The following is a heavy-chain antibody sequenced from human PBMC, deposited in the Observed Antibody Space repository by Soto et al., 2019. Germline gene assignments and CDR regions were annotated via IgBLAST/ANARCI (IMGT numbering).Heavy chain of an antibody. J-gene: IGHJ5*02. V-gene: IGHV4-59*08. Sequence: PSETLSLTCTVSGGSIRNDYWTWIRQPPGKGLEWIGYINYSGSTNYNPSLKSRVTISVDTSKNQFSLKLSSVTAADTAVYYCARHPSDFWFDPWGQGTLVTVSS. CDR2: INYSGST. CDR3: ARHPSDFWFDP. CDR1: GGSIRNDY. D-gene: IGHD2-21*02.